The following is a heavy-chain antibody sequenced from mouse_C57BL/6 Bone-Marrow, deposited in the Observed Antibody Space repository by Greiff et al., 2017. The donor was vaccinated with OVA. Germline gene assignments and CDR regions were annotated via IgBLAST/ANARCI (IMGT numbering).Heavy chain of an antibody. V-gene: IGHV1-22*01. CDR3: ARWGTYDGPF. D-gene: IGHD2-10*01. J-gene: IGHJ1*03. CDR1: GYTFTDYN. Sequence: EVQLQESGPELVKPGASVKMSCKASGYTFTDYNMHWVKQSHGKSLEWIGYINPNNGGTSYNQKFKGKATLTVNKSSSTAYMELRSLTSEDSAVYDCARWGTYDGPFWGKGTTVTVSS. CDR2: INPNNGGT.